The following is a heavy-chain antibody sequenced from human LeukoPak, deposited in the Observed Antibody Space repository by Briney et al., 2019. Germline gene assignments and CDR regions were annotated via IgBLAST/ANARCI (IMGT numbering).Heavy chain of an antibody. D-gene: IGHD2-2*01. V-gene: IGHV4-59*01. CDR3: ARVRTPYCSSTSCPYWFDP. CDR1: GGSISSYY. J-gene: IGHJ5*02. Sequence: PSETLSLTCTVSGGSISSYYWSWIRQPPGKGLEWIGYIYYSGSTNYNPSLKSRVTISVDTSKNQFSLKLSSVTAADTAVYYCARVRTPYCSSTSCPYWFDPWGQGTLVVVSS. CDR2: IYYSGST.